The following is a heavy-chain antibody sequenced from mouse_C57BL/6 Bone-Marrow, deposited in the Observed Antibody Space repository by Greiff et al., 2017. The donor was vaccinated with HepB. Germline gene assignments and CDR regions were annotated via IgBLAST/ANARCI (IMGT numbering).Heavy chain of an antibody. D-gene: IGHD2-2*01. CDR1: GYTFTDYN. CDR2: INPNNGGT. V-gene: IGHV1-22*01. Sequence: EVKLQQSGPELVKPGASVKMSCKASGYTFTDYNMHWVKQSHGKSLEWIGYINPNNGGTSYNQKFKGKATLTVNKSSSTAYMELRSLTSEDSAVYYCARGMVTTKAWFAYWGQGTLVTVSA. J-gene: IGHJ3*01. CDR3: ARGMVTTKAWFAY.